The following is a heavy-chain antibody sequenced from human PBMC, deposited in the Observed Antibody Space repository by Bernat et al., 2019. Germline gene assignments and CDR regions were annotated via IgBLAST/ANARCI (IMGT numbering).Heavy chain of an antibody. D-gene: IGHD2-15*01. Sequence: EVQLVESGGGLVKPGGSLRLSCAASGFTFSSYSMNWVRQAPGKGLEWVSYISSISSYIYYADSVKGRFTISRDNAKNSLYLQMNSLRAEDTAVYYCARGPLGYCSGGSCYSNYWGQGTLVTVSS. J-gene: IGHJ4*02. V-gene: IGHV3-21*05. CDR1: GFTFSSYS. CDR2: ISSISSYI. CDR3: ARGPLGYCSGGSCYSNY.